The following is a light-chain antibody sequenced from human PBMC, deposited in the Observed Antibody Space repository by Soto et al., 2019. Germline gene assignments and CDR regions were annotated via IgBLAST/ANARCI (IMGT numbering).Light chain of an antibody. CDR1: SSDVGGYNY. CDR3: SSYTSSSTWV. J-gene: IGLJ3*02. CDR2: DVS. V-gene: IGLV2-14*01. Sequence: QSALTQPASVSGSPGQSITISCTGTSSDVGGYNYVSWYQQHPGKAPKLMIYDVSNRPSGVSNRLSGSKSGNTASLTISGLQAEDEDDYYCSSYTSSSTWVFGGGTKVTVL.